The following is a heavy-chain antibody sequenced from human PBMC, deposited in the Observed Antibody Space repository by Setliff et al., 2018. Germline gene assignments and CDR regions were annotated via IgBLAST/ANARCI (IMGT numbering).Heavy chain of an antibody. CDR1: GYTFTRYY. CDR3: ARGPISGSGTYYGAD. J-gene: IGHJ4*02. Sequence: GASVKVSCKASGYTFTRYYMYWVRQAPGQGLEWMGIINVSGGSASYAEKFQGRVTMTRDTSTSTIYMELASLIYDDTAEYFCARGPISGSGTYYGADWGQGTLVTVSS. D-gene: IGHD3-10*01. V-gene: IGHV1-46*01. CDR2: INVSGGSA.